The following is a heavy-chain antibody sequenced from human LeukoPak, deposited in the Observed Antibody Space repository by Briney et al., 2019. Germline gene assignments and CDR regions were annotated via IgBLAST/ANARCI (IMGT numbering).Heavy chain of an antibody. V-gene: IGHV4-39*01. CDR2: IYYSGST. D-gene: IGHD3-9*01. CDR1: GGSISSSSYY. Sequence: SETLSLTCTVSGGSISSSSYYWGWIRQPPGKGLEWIGSIYYSGSTYYNPSLKSRVTISVDTSKNQFSLKLSSVTAADTAVYYCARTYYDILTGYYRQSLFDPWGQGTLVTVSS. CDR3: ARTYYDILTGYYRQSLFDP. J-gene: IGHJ5*02.